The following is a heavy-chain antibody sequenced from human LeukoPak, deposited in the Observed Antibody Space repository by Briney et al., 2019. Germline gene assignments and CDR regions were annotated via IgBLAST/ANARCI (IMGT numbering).Heavy chain of an antibody. CDR1: GGTFSSYA. CDR2: IIPIFGTA. V-gene: IGHV1-69*05. J-gene: IGHJ6*03. Sequence: SVKVSCKASGGTFSSYAISWVRQAPGQGLEWMGGIIPIFGTANYAQKFQGRVTITTDESTSTAYMELSSLRSEDTAVYYCATLGYCSSTSCYNYYYMDVWGKGTTVTVSS. D-gene: IGHD2-2*02. CDR3: ATLGYCSSTSCYNYYYMDV.